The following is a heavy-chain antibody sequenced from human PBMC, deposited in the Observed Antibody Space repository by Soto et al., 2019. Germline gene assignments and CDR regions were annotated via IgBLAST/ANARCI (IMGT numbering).Heavy chain of an antibody. D-gene: IGHD6-13*01. V-gene: IGHV1-69*13. CDR3: ARSRRIAAAGRGAYFDY. J-gene: IGHJ4*02. CDR2: IIPIFGTA. CDR1: GGTFSSYA. Sequence: ASVKVSCKASGGTFSSYAISWVRQAPGQGLEWMGGIIPIFGTANYAQKFQGRVTITADESTSTAYMELSSLRSEDTAVYYCARSRRIAAAGRGAYFDYWGQGTLVTVSS.